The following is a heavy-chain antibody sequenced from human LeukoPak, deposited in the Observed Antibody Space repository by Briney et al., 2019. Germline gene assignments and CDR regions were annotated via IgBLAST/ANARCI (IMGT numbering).Heavy chain of an antibody. CDR2: IYYSGST. CDR1: GGSISSYY. D-gene: IGHD1-26*01. Sequence: SETLSLTCTVSGGSISSYYWSWIRQPPGKGLEWIGYIYYSGSTNYNPSLKSRVTISVDTSKNQFSLKLSSVTAADTAVYYCARATQWENAFDIWGQGTMVTVSS. V-gene: IGHV4-59*01. CDR3: ARATQWENAFDI. J-gene: IGHJ3*02.